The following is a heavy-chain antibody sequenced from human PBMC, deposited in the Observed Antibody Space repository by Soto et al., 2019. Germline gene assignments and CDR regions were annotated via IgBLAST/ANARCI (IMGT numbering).Heavy chain of an antibody. D-gene: IGHD2-8*02. V-gene: IGHV1-46*01. CDR2: INPSGGST. CDR1: GYTFTSYY. CDR3: ARGGFVEGMAVLPYGLSWGFDP. J-gene: IGHJ5*02. Sequence: GASVKVSCKASGYTFTSYYMHWVRQAPGQGLEWMGIINPSGGSTSYAQKFQGRVTMTRDTSTSTVYVELSSLRSEDTAVYYCARGGFVEGMAVLPYGLSWGFDPWGQGTLVTVSS.